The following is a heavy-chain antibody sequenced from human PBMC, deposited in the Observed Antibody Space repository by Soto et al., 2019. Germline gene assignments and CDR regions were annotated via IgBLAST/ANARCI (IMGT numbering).Heavy chain of an antibody. J-gene: IGHJ6*03. D-gene: IGHD2-2*01. CDR3: ARDQAAIVVVPAATTNYYYYYYMDV. CDR1: GGSISSGGYY. V-gene: IGHV4-31*03. Sequence: QVQLQESGPGLVKPSQTLSLTCTVSGGSISSGGYYWSWIRQHPGKGLEWIGYIYYSGSTYYNPSLKSRVTISVDKSKNQFSLKLSSVTAADTAVYYCARDQAAIVVVPAATTNYYYYYYMDVWGKGTTVTVSS. CDR2: IYYSGST.